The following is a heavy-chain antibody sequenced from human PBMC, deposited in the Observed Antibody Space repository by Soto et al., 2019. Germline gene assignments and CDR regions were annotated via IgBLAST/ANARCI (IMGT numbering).Heavy chain of an antibody. CDR1: GFTFDDYA. J-gene: IGHJ6*02. CDR2: ISWNSGSI. Sequence: EVQLVESGGGLVQPGRSLRLSCAASGFTFDDYAMHWVRQAPGKGLEWVSGISWNSGSIGYADSAKGRFTISRDNAKNSLYLQMNSLRAEDTALYYCAKDWSTVTTPGYYYYGMDVWGQGTTVTVSS. V-gene: IGHV3-9*01. CDR3: AKDWSTVTTPGYYYYGMDV. D-gene: IGHD4-17*01.